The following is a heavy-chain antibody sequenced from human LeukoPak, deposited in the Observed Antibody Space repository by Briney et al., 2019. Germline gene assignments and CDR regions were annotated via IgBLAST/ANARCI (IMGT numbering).Heavy chain of an antibody. D-gene: IGHD6-6*01. Sequence: PGGSLRLSCAASGFTFDDYTMHWVRQAPGKGLEWVSLISWDGGSTYYADSVKGRFTISRDNSKNSLYLQMNSLRTEDTALYYCAKAYSSSEAYYYYMDVWGKGTTVTVSS. J-gene: IGHJ6*03. CDR1: GFTFDDYT. CDR3: AKAYSSSEAYYYYMDV. V-gene: IGHV3-43*01. CDR2: ISWDGGST.